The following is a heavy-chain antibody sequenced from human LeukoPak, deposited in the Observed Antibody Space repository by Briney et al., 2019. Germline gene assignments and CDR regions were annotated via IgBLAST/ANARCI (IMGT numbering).Heavy chain of an antibody. J-gene: IGHJ4*02. V-gene: IGHV4-38-2*02. CDR3: ARDLTKGLQLSYYFDY. Sequence: SETLSLTCTVSGYSISSGYYWGWIRQPPGKGLEWIGSIYHSGSTYYNPSLKSRVTISVDTSKNQFSLKLSSVTAADTAVYYCARDLTKGLQLSYYFDYWGQGTLVTVSS. CDR2: IYHSGST. CDR1: GYSISSGYY. D-gene: IGHD5-24*01.